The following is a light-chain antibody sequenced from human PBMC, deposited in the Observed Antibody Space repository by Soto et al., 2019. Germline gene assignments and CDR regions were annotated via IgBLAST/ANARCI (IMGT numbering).Light chain of an antibody. Sequence: QSALTQPASLSGSPGQSITISCTGTSSDIGAYDYVSWFQQHPGKAPKLMISEVNNRPSGVSNRFSGSKSGNTAYLTISGLQVEDEAEYFCTSYISATAPPYVFGSATKVTVL. J-gene: IGLJ1*01. V-gene: IGLV2-14*01. CDR1: SSDIGAYDY. CDR3: TSYISATAPPYV. CDR2: EVN.